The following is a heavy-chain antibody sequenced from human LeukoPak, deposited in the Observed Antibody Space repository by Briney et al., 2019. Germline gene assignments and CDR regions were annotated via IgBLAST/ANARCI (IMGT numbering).Heavy chain of an antibody. CDR1: GGSISSFY. D-gene: IGHD4-17*01. Sequence: SETLSLTCTVSGGSISSFYWSWIRQPPGKGLEWIGYIYYSGSANYNPSLKSRVTISVDTSKNQFSLKLSSVTAADTAVYYCAGLPNYGDWFDPWGQGTLVTVSS. V-gene: IGHV4-59*08. CDR2: IYYSGSA. J-gene: IGHJ5*02. CDR3: AGLPNYGDWFDP.